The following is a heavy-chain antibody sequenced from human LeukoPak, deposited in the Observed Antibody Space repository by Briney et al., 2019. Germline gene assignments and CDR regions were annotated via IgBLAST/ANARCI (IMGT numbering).Heavy chain of an antibody. V-gene: IGHV3-7*01. D-gene: IGHD5-24*01. CDR1: GFTFSSYW. J-gene: IGHJ4*02. Sequence: GGSLRLSCAASGFTFSSYWMSWVRQAPGKGLEWVANIKQDGSEKYYVDSVKGRFTISRDNPKNLLFLQINSLRVEDTAVYYCARETPRRGETRDGYRWGQGTLVTVSS. CDR2: IKQDGSEK. CDR3: ARETPRRGETRDGYR.